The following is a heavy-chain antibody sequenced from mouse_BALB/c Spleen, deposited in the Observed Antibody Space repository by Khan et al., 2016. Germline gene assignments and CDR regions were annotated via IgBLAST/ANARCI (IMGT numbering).Heavy chain of an antibody. V-gene: IGHV5-17*02. D-gene: IGHD2-1*01. Sequence: EVELVESGGGLVQPGGSRKLSCAASGFTFSSFGMHWVRQAPEKGLDWVAYISSGGSTIYYADTVKGRFTISRDNPKNTLFLQMTSLRSEDTAMYYGVREGNYGNYLGFAYWGQGTLVTVSA. CDR2: ISSGGSTI. CDR3: VREGNYGNYLGFAY. J-gene: IGHJ3*01. CDR1: GFTFSSFG.